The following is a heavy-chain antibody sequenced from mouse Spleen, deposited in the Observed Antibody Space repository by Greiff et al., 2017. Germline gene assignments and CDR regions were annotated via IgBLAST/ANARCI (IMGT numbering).Heavy chain of an antibody. CDR3: ARNRYDRYFDY. D-gene: IGHD2-14*01. V-gene: IGHV1-80*01. CDR1: GYAFSSYW. J-gene: IGHJ2*01. Sequence: QVQLQQSGAELVKPGASVKISCKASGYAFSSYWMNWVKQRPGKGLEWIGRIYPGDGDTNYNGKFKGKATLTADKSSSTAYMQLSSLTYEDSAVYYCARNRYDRYFDYWGQGTTLTVSS. CDR2: IYPGDGDT.